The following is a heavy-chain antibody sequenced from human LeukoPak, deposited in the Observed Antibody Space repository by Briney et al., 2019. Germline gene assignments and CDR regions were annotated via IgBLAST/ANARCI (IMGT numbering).Heavy chain of an antibody. CDR2: KKEDGSEK. CDR3: ARTYGDPTRDAFDI. V-gene: IGHV3-7*01. CDR1: GFIFSSYW. D-gene: IGHD4-17*01. Sequence: GGSLRLSCAVSGFIFSSYWMNWVRQAPGKGLEWVGKKKEDGSEKYYVDSVKGRLTISRDNAKNSTDLQMNSLRAEDTAVYYCARTYGDPTRDAFDIWGQGTMVTVSS. J-gene: IGHJ3*02.